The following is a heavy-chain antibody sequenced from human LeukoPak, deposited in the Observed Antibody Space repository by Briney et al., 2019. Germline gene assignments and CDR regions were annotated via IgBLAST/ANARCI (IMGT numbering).Heavy chain of an antibody. V-gene: IGHV3-30*03. Sequence: PGGSLRLSCAASGFTFSDYGMHWVRQAPGKGLEWVAVISYDGSNKYYADSVQGRFTISRDNAKNSLYLQMNSLRAEDTAVYYCARDKRHCSGGSCYRGSSFDYWGQGTLVTASS. CDR2: ISYDGSNK. D-gene: IGHD2-15*01. CDR1: GFTFSDYG. CDR3: ARDKRHCSGGSCYRGSSFDY. J-gene: IGHJ4*02.